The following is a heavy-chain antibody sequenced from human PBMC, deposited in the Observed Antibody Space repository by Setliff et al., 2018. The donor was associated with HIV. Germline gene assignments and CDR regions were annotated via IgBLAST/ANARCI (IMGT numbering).Heavy chain of an antibody. CDR2: IHYDGSHE. CDR1: GFHFSTSA. V-gene: IGHV3-30*02. Sequence: PGGSLRLSCAASGFHFSTSAMHWVRQAPGQGLEWVAIIHYDGSHEDYARSVKGRFTISRDNSKNTLYLQLNSLRAEDTAIYYCAKDVPATGVEIDSWGQGTLVTVSS. CDR3: AKDVPATGVEIDS. D-gene: IGHD7-27*01. J-gene: IGHJ4*02.